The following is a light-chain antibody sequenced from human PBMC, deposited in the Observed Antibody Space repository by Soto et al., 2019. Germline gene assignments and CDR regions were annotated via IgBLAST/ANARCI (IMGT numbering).Light chain of an antibody. J-gene: IGKJ4*01. CDR2: AAS. CDR1: QGIGSY. CDR3: QNYNGAPSLT. Sequence: DIQMTQSPASLSASVGDRVTITCRASQGIGSYLAWYQQKPGKVPKLLIYAASTLQSGVPSRFSGSGSGTDFTLTISSLQPEDVATYYCQNYNGAPSLTFGGGTKVEIK. V-gene: IGKV1-27*01.